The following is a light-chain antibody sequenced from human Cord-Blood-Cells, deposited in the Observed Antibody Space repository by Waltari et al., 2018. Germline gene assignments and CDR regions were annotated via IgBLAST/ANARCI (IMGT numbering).Light chain of an antibody. J-gene: IGLJ2*01. Sequence: QSALTQPASVSGSPGQSITISCTGTTSDVVGYTSASWYQQHPGKAPNLMIYDLSKRPSGVSNRFSGSKSGNTASLTISGLQAEDEADYYCSSYTSSSNVVFGGGTKLTVL. V-gene: IGLV2-14*01. CDR3: SSYTSSSNVV. CDR2: DLS. CDR1: TSDVVGYTS.